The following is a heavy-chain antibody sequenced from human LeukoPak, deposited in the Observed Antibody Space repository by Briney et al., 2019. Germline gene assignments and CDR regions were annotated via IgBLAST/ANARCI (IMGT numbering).Heavy chain of an antibody. CDR2: ISSSSSYI. Sequence: PGGSLRLSCAAPGFTFSSYSMNWVRQAPGKGLEWVSSISSSSSYIYYADSVKGRFTISRDNAKNSLYLQMNSLRAEDTAVYYCARDSQGQEGFDYWGQGTLVTVSS. J-gene: IGHJ4*02. CDR1: GFTFSSYS. V-gene: IGHV3-21*01. CDR3: ARDSQGQEGFDY.